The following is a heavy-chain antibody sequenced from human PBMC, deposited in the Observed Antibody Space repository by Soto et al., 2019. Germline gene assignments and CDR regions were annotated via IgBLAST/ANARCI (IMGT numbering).Heavy chain of an antibody. V-gene: IGHV4-34*01. CDR1: GGSFSGYY. Sequence: SETLSLTCAVYGGSFSGYYWSWIRQPPGKGLEWIGEINHSGSTNYNPSLKSRVTISVDTSKNQFSLKLSSVTAADTAVYYCARILGYCSSTSCEENYYYYMDVWGKGTTVTVSS. D-gene: IGHD2-2*01. J-gene: IGHJ6*03. CDR2: INHSGST. CDR3: ARILGYCSSTSCEENYYYYMDV.